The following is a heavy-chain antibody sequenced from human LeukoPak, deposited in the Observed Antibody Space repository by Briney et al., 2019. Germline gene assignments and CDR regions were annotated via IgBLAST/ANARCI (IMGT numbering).Heavy chain of an antibody. Sequence: GGSVRLSCAASGFTSSFHWMSWVRQAPGKGLEWVANIKQDGRDKYYVDSEKGRFTISRDNSKNSLYLQMNSLRAEDTAVYFCARHSNKYDYDSSGHYRGFDYWGQGTLVSVSS. CDR1: GFTSSFHW. J-gene: IGHJ4*02. V-gene: IGHV3-7*01. CDR3: ARHSNKYDYDSSGHYRGFDY. CDR2: IKQDGRDK. D-gene: IGHD3-22*01.